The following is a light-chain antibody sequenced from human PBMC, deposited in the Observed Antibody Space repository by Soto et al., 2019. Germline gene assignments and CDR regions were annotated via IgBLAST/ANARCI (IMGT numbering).Light chain of an antibody. CDR1: QTISNW. J-gene: IGKJ5*01. Sequence: DIQMTQSPSTLSASVGDRVTITCRASQTISNWLAWYQQKPGKAPKLLIYQASTLESGVPSRFGGSGSGTDFTLTITSLQPDDFAAYYCQQFYTYPITFGQGTRLEIK. CDR2: QAS. CDR3: QQFYTYPIT. V-gene: IGKV1-5*03.